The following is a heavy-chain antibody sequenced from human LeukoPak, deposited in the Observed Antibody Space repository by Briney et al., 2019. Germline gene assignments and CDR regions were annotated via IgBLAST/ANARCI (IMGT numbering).Heavy chain of an antibody. Sequence: GGSLRLSCAASGFTFSTYWMAWVRQAPGKGLEWVANIKYDGSEKYYVDSVKGRFTISRDNAKNSLYLQMNSLRDEDTAVYYCARDLVIEPTGDWFDPWGQGILVIVSS. V-gene: IGHV3-7*01. CDR3: ARDLVIEPTGDWFDP. D-gene: IGHD2/OR15-2a*01. CDR2: IKYDGSEK. J-gene: IGHJ5*02. CDR1: GFTFSTYW.